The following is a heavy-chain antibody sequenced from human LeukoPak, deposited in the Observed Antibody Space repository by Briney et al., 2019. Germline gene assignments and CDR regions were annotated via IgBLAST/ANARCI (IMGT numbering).Heavy chain of an antibody. CDR2: ISWNSGSI. CDR1: GFTFSSYG. Sequence: GGSLRLSCAASGFTFSSYGMHWVRHAPGKGLEWVSGISWNSGSIGYADSVKGRFTISRDNAKNSLYLQMNSLRAEDMALYYCARDDILTGGFDYWGQGTLVIVSS. J-gene: IGHJ4*02. V-gene: IGHV3-9*03. CDR3: ARDDILTGGFDY. D-gene: IGHD3-9*01.